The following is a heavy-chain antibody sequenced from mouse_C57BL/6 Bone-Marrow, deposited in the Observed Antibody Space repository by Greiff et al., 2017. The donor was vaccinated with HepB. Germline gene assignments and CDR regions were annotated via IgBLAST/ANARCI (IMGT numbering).Heavy chain of an antibody. V-gene: IGHV5-17*01. D-gene: IGHD2-4*01. CDR1: GFTFSDYG. CDR3: ARVYYDYGPYAMDY. J-gene: IGHJ4*01. Sequence: EVQWVESGGGLVKPGGSLKLSCAASGFTFSDYGMHWVRQAPEKGLEWVAYISSGSSTIYYADTVKGRFTISRDNAKNTLFLQMTSLRSEDTAMYYCARVYYDYGPYAMDYWGQGTSVTVSS. CDR2: ISSGSSTI.